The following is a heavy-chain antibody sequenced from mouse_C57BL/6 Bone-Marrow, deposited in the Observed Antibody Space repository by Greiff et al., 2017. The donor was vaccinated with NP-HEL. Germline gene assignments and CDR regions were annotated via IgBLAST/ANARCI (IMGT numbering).Heavy chain of an antibody. CDR1: GYTFTSYW. Sequence: VQLQQSGPELVKPGASVKLSCKASGYTFTSYWMHWVKQRPIQGLEWIGNIDPSDSETHYNQKFKDKATLTVDKSSSTAYMQLSSLTSEDSAVYYCARYDLRDYGSTAWFAYWGQGTLVTVSA. V-gene: IGHV1-52*01. D-gene: IGHD1-1*01. J-gene: IGHJ3*01. CDR2: IDPSDSET. CDR3: ARYDLRDYGSTAWFAY.